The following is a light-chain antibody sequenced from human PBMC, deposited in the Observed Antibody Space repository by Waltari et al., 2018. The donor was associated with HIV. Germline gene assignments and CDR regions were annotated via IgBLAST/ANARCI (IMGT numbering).Light chain of an antibody. J-gene: IGLJ3*02. V-gene: IGLV8-61*01. Sequence: QTVVTQEPSFSVSPGGTVTLTCGLSSGSVTSIYSPSWNQQTPGQAPRTLITNTNTRSSGVPDRCSGSILGNRAALTITGAQADDESAYYCLLYMGSGVWVFGGGTKLTVL. CDR3: LLYMGSGVWV. CDR2: NTN. CDR1: SGSVTSIYS.